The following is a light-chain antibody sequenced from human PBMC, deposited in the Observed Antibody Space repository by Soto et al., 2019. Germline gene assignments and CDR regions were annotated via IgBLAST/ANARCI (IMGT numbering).Light chain of an antibody. CDR1: QSVSNNY. J-gene: IGKJ1*01. CDR3: QQYAASPRT. CDR2: GAS. Sequence: EVVLTQSPGTLSLSPRERATLSCRASQSVSNNYLAWYQHKPGQAPRILIYGASNRAPGIPDRFSGSGSGPDFTLTISRLEPEDFAVYYCQQYAASPRTFGQGTLVEVK. V-gene: IGKV3-20*01.